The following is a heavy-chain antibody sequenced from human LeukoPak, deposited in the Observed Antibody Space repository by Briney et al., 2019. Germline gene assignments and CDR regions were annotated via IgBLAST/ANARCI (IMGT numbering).Heavy chain of an antibody. CDR2: IYHSGST. Sequence: SETLSLTCAVSVYSISSGYYWGWIRQPPGKVLEWFGSIYHSGSTYYNPSLKSRVTISVDTSKNQFSLKLSSVTAADTALYYCARSRDYYDSSGFEYWGQGTLVTVSS. CDR1: VYSISSGYY. D-gene: IGHD3-22*01. J-gene: IGHJ4*02. CDR3: ARSRDYYDSSGFEY. V-gene: IGHV4-38-2*01.